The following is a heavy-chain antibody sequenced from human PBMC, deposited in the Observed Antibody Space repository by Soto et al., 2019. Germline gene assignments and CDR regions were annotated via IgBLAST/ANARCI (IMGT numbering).Heavy chain of an antibody. CDR1: GGSISSSDYY. J-gene: IGHJ5*02. V-gene: IGHV4-39*01. CDR2: FYYTGNT. D-gene: IGHD7-27*01. Sequence: SETLSLTCTVSGGSISSSDYYWGWIRQPPGKGLEWIGSFYYTGNTYYNPSLKSRVTISADTTKNQFSLKLSSVTAADTAVYYCARGALGYVDNWFDPWGQGTLVTVSS. CDR3: ARGALGYVDNWFDP.